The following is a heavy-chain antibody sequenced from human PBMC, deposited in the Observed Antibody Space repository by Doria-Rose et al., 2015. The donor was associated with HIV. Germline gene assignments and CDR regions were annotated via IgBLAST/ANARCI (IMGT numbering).Heavy chain of an antibody. CDR1: GGSFSGYY. J-gene: IGHJ1*01. V-gene: IGHV4-34*01. CDR2: INHGGST. Sequence: QVQLQQWGAGLLKPSEPLSLTCAVYGGSFSGYYWTWIRQSPGKGLEWSGEINHGGSTNYNLSLKSRVTISLDMSKNQFPLKVPSVTAADTAVYYCARGPSDFGDYVAFQNLGQGPLVTVSS. CDR3: ARGPSDFGDYVAFQN. D-gene: IGHD4-17*01.